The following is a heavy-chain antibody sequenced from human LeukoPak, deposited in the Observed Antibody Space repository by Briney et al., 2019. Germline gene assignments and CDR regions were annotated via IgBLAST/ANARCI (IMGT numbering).Heavy chain of an antibody. CDR2: IKQDGSEK. D-gene: IGHD5-24*01. CDR1: GFTFSSYW. CDR3: ARALGVEMATRSDY. Sequence: GGSLRLSCAASGFTFSSYWMSWVRQAPGKGLEWVANIKQDGSEKYYVDSVKGRFTISRDNAKNSLYLQMSSLRAEDTAVYYCARALGVEMATRSDYWGQGTLVTVSS. J-gene: IGHJ4*02. V-gene: IGHV3-7*01.